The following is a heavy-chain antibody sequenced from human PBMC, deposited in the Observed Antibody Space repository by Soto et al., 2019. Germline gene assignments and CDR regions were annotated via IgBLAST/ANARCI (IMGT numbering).Heavy chain of an antibody. CDR3: AKDLNANFWSGYYGYFDH. D-gene: IGHD3-3*01. Sequence: PGGSLRLSCVGSGFTFSNYAMSWVRQAPGKGLEWVSVISGRDGSTYYADSVKGRFTISRDNSKNTLYLQMNSLRAEDTAVYYCAKDLNANFWSGYYGYFDHWGQGTLVTVSS. CDR2: ISGRDGST. V-gene: IGHV3-23*01. J-gene: IGHJ4*02. CDR1: GFTFSNYA.